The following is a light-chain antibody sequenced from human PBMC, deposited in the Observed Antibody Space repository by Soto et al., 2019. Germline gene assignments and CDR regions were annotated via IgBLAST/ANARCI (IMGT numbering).Light chain of an antibody. J-gene: IGLJ1*01. CDR3: AAWDDSLSGLYV. CDR2: RNN. CDR1: SSNIGSNY. Sequence: QPVLTQPPSASGTPGQRVTISCSGSSSNIGSNYVYWYQQLPGTAPKLLIYRNNQRPSGVPDRFSGSKSGTSASLAISGLRSEDEADYYCAAWDDSLSGLYVIGTGTKVTVL. V-gene: IGLV1-47*01.